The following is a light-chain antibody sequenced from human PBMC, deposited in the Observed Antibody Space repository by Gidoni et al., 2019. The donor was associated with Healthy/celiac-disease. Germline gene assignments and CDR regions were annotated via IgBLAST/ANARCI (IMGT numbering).Light chain of an antibody. J-gene: IGLJ2*01. CDR1: SSNIGAGYD. CDR3: QSYDSSLSGSVV. CDR2: GNS. Sequence: QSVLTQPPSVSAALVQRVTISCTGSSSNIGAGYDVHWYHQLPGTAPKLLIYGNSNRPSGVPDRFSGSKSGTSASLAITGLQAEDEADYYCQSYDSSLSGSVVFGGGTKLTVL. V-gene: IGLV1-40*01.